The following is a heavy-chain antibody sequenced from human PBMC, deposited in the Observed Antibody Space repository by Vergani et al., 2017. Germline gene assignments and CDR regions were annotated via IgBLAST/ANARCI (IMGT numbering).Heavy chain of an antibody. V-gene: IGHV1-24*01. CDR2: FDPEDGET. D-gene: IGHD7-27*01. CDR3: ATAYFSNWPAVWYFDL. Sequence: QVQLVQSGAEVKKPGASVKVSCKVSGYTLTELSMPWVRQAPGKGLEWMGGFDPEDGETIYAQKFQGRVTMTEDTSTDTAYMELSSLRSEDTAVYYCATAYFSNWPAVWYFDLWGRGTLVTVSS. CDR1: GYTLTELS. J-gene: IGHJ2*01.